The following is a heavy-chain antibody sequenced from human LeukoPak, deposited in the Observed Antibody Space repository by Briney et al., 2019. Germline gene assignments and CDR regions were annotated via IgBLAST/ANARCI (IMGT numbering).Heavy chain of an antibody. CDR1: VGSFDNHYC. Sequence: SETLSLSCTVSVGSFDNHYCWTLVRQPPGKRPEWIGTIYSSEFTYYNPSLRSRVTISADTSKNLFSLMLSSVADEDTAVYYYTRDPDDYKLSNYWGQGTLVTVSS. V-gene: IGHV4-39*02. J-gene: IGHJ4*02. CDR3: TRDPDDYKLSNY. CDR2: IYSSEFT. D-gene: IGHD5-24*01.